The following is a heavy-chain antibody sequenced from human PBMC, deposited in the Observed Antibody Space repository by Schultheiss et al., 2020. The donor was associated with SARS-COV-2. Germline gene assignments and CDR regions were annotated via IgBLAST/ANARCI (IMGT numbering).Heavy chain of an antibody. CDR2: INHSGST. D-gene: IGHD4-23*01. CDR3: ARGHAPRWYYFDY. CDR1: GGSFSGYY. Sequence: SETLSLTCAVYGGSFSGYYWSWIRQPPGKGLEWIGEINHSGSTNYNPSLKSRVTLSVDTSKNQFSLKLSSVTAADTTVYYCARGHAPRWYYFDYWGQGTLVTVSS. V-gene: IGHV4-34*01. J-gene: IGHJ4*02.